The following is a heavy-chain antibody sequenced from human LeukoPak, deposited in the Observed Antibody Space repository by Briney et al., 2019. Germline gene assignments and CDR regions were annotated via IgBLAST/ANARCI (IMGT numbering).Heavy chain of an antibody. V-gene: IGHV4-30-4*01. CDR3: AREGKAIYYGMDV. J-gene: IGHJ6*02. Sequence: PSETLSLTCTVSGGSISSGDYYWSWIRQPPGKGLEWIGYIYYSGSTYYNPSLKSRVTISVDTSKNQFSLKLSYVTAADTAVYYCAREGKAIYYGMDVWGQGTTVTVSS. CDR2: IYYSGST. CDR1: GGSISSGDYY.